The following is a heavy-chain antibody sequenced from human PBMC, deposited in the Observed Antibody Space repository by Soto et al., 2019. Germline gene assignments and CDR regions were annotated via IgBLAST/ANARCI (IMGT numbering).Heavy chain of an antibody. CDR1: GFTFSSYA. CDR2: ISGSGGST. Sequence: GGSLRLSCAASGFTFSSYAMSWVRQAPGKGLEWVSAISGSGGSTYYADSVKGRFTISRDNSKNTLYLQMNSLRAEDTAVYYCAKDLIPGSIAARPVDYWGQGTLVTVSS. CDR3: AKDLIPGSIAARPVDY. D-gene: IGHD6-6*01. J-gene: IGHJ4*02. V-gene: IGHV3-23*01.